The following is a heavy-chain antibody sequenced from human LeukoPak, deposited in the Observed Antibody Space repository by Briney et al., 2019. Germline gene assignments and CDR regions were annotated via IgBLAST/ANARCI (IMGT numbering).Heavy chain of an antibody. D-gene: IGHD1-7*01. CDR2: INPNSGGT. CDR3: ARGGRLTGTTTGYYYMDV. Sequence: ASVKVSCKASGYTFTGYYMHWVRQAPGQGLAWMGWINPNSGGTNYAQKFQGRVTMTRDTSISTAYMELSSLRSEDTAVYYCARGGRLTGTTTGYYYMDVWGKGTTVTVSS. V-gene: IGHV1-2*02. CDR1: GYTFTGYY. J-gene: IGHJ6*03.